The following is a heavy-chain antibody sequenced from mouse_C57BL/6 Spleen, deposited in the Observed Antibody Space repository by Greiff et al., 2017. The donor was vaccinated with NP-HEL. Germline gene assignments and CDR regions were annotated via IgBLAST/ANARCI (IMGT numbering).Heavy chain of an antibody. J-gene: IGHJ3*01. D-gene: IGHD2-3*01. CDR2: IDPSDSET. CDR3: AIERWTSTFAY. V-gene: IGHV1-52*01. CDR1: GYTFTSYW. Sequence: QVQLQQPGAELVRPGSSVKLSSKASGYTFTSYWMHWVKQRPIQGLEWIGNIDPSDSETHYNQKFKDKATLTVDKSSSTAYMQLSSLTSEDSAVYYCAIERWTSTFAYWGQGTLVTVSA.